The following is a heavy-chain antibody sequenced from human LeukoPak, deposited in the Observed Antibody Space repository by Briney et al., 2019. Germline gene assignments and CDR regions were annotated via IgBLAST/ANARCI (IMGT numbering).Heavy chain of an antibody. Sequence: ASVKVSCKVSGYTLTELSMHWVRQAPGQGLEWMGIVNPSDGSTTYAQKFQGRVTMTGDTSTSTVYMELSSLRSEDTAIYYCARVLTAMDPRGYFDYWGQGTLVTVSS. CDR2: VNPSDGST. V-gene: IGHV1-46*01. CDR3: ARVLTAMDPRGYFDY. CDR1: GYTLTELS. J-gene: IGHJ4*02. D-gene: IGHD5-18*01.